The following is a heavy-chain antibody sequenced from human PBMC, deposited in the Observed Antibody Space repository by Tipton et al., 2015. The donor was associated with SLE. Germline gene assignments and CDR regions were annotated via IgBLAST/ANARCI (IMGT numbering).Heavy chain of an antibody. CDR1: GGSISGSTYY. V-gene: IGHV4-39*07. CDR2: MYYSGST. D-gene: IGHD4-11*01. J-gene: IGHJ2*01. CDR3: AREFLNPVTTVHYYFDL. Sequence: TLSLTCTVSGGSISGSTYYWGWIRQPPGKGLEWIGTMYYSGSTDYNPSLKSRVNISVDTSKNQFSLKLSSVTAADTAVYYCAREFLNPVTTVHYYFDLWGRGTLVTVSS.